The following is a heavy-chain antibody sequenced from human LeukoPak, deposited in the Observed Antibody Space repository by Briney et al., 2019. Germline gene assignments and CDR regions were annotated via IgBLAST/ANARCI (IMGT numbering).Heavy chain of an antibody. CDR1: GFTFSSYA. J-gene: IGHJ6*03. V-gene: IGHV3-30-3*01. CDR3: ARVARHYYGSGFYYYKDV. Sequence: PGRSLRLSCAAPGFTFSSYAMHWVRQAPGKGLEWVAVISYDGSNKYYADSVKGRFTVSRDNSKNTLYLQMNSLRAEDTAVYYCARVARHYYGSGFYYYKDVWGKGTTVTVSS. CDR2: ISYDGSNK. D-gene: IGHD3-10*01.